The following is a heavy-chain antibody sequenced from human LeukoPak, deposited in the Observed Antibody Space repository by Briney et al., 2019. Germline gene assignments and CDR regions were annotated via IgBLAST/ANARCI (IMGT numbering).Heavy chain of an antibody. D-gene: IGHD2-15*01. CDR1: GRTFSSYA. J-gene: IGHJ3*02. Sequence: SVKVSCKASGRTFSSYAISWVRQAPGQGLEWMGRIIPIFGTANYAQKFQGRVTITTDESTSTAYMELSSLRSEDTAVYYCARDRGIVVVVAAYDAFDIWGQGTMVTVSS. CDR2: IIPIFGTA. CDR3: ARDRGIVVVVAAYDAFDI. V-gene: IGHV1-69*05.